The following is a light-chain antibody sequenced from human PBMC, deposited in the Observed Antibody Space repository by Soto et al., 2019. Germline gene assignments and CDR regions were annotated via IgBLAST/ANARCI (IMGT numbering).Light chain of an antibody. CDR2: TNN. J-gene: IGLJ2*01. CDR3: AAWDDSLNGVV. Sequence: QLVLTQPPSASGTFGQRITISCSGSSSNIGSNIVNWYRQLPGTAPKLLIYTNNQRPSGVPDRFSGSKFGTSASLAISGLQSEDEADYYCAAWDDSLNGVVFGGGTKLTVL. V-gene: IGLV1-44*01. CDR1: SSNIGSNI.